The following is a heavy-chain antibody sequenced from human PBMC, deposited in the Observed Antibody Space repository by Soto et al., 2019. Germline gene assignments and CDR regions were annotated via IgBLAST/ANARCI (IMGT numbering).Heavy chain of an antibody. Sequence: GGSLRLSCAASGFTLSGRSMHWVRQAPGKGLVWVSGIDNAGTDSTYADSVKGRFTSSRDNAKNMLYLQMNSLRVEDTAVYYCARGWFVPDVWGKGTTVTVSS. V-gene: IGHV3-74*01. CDR2: IDNAGTDS. CDR1: GFTLSGRS. CDR3: ARGWFVPDV. J-gene: IGHJ6*04. D-gene: IGHD3-10*01.